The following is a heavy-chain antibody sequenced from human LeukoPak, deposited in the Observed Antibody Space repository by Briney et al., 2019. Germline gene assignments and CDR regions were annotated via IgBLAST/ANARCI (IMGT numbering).Heavy chain of an antibody. V-gene: IGHV3-21*01. CDR2: ISSSSSYI. D-gene: IGHD2-2*01. Sequence: GGSLRLSCAASGFTFSSYSMNWARQAPGKGLEWVSSISSSSSYIYYADSVKGRFTISRDNAKNSLYLQMNSLRAEDTAVYYCARGPSTSIDAFDIWGQGTMVTVSS. J-gene: IGHJ3*02. CDR1: GFTFSSYS. CDR3: ARGPSTSIDAFDI.